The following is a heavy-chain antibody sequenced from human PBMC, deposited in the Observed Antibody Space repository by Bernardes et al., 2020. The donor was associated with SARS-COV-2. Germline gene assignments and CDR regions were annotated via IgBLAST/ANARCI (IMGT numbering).Heavy chain of an antibody. D-gene: IGHD3-9*01. CDR3: ALLRYFDWSPIYYYGLDV. J-gene: IGHJ6*02. Sequence: SESLSLTCTVSGASISSDDYYWSWIRQPKGKGLQWIGNIYYTGISDYNPSLKSRVTISVDTSKNQFSLRVTSVTAADTAVYYCALLRYFDWSPIYYYGLDVWGQGTTVTVSS. CDR2: IYYTGIS. CDR1: GASISSDDYY. V-gene: IGHV4-30-4*01.